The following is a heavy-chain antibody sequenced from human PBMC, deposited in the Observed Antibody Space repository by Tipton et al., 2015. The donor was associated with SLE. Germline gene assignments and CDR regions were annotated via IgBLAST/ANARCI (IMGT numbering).Heavy chain of an antibody. D-gene: IGHD6-13*01. CDR3: ARGAAAWAFDI. J-gene: IGHJ3*02. CDR2: INHSGST. V-gene: IGHV4-34*01. CDR1: GGSFSGYY. Sequence: AGLVKPSETLSLTCAVYGGSFSGYYWSWIRQPPGKGLEWIGEINHSGSTNYNPSLKSRVTISVDTSKNQFSLKLSSVTAADTAVYYCARGAAAWAFDIWGQGTMVTVSS.